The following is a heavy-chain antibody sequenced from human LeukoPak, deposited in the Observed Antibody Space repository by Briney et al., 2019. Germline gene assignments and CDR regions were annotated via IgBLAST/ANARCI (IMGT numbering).Heavy chain of an antibody. CDR1: GFTFSDHA. Sequence: GGSLRLSCAASGFTFSDHAMDWVRQAPGKGLEWVGRIRNKANSYTTEYAASVQGRFTVSRDDSKNSLYLQMNSMKTEDTAVYYCTRLVGANVWGQGTLVTVSS. D-gene: IGHD1-26*01. J-gene: IGHJ4*02. CDR3: TRLVGANV. V-gene: IGHV3-72*01. CDR2: IRNKANSYTT.